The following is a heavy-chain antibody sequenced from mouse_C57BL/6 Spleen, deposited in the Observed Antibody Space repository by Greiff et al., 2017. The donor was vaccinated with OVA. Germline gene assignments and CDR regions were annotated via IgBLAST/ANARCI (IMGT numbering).Heavy chain of an antibody. D-gene: IGHD4-1*01. CDR1: GFSLTSYG. V-gene: IGHV2-6-1*01. CDR3: ARHGANWDGGFDY. J-gene: IGHJ2*01. CDR2: IWSDGST. Sequence: QVQLKESGPGLVAPSQSLSITCTVSGFSLTSYGVHWVRQPPGKGLEWLVVIWSDGSTTYNSALKSRLSISKDNSKSQVFLKMNSRQTDDTAVYYCARHGANWDGGFDYWGQGTTLTVSS.